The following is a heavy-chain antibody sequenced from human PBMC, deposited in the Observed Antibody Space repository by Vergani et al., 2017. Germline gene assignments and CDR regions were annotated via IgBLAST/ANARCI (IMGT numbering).Heavy chain of an antibody. J-gene: IGHJ3*02. D-gene: IGHD2-15*01. CDR2: INPSGGST. CDR1: GGTFTSYY. Sequence: QVQLVQSGAEVKKPGSSVKVSCKASGGTFTSYYMHWVRQAPGQGLEWMGIINPSGGSTSYAQKFQGGVTMTRDTSTSTVYMELSSLRSEDTAVYYCARCGVVVVVAATRCDAFDIWGQGTMVTVSS. V-gene: IGHV1-46*03. CDR3: ARCGVVVVVAATRCDAFDI.